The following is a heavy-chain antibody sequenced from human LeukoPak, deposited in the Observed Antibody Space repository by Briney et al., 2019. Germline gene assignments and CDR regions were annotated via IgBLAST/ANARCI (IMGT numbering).Heavy chain of an antibody. J-gene: IGHJ4*02. CDR3: AKVREAMVRGVIGAPFDY. CDR1: GFTFSSYA. Sequence: GGSLRLSCAASGFTFSSYAMSWVRQAPGKGLEWVSAISGSGGSTYYADSVKGRFTISRDNSKNTLYLQMNSLRAEDTAVYYCAKVREAMVRGVIGAPFDYWGQGTPVTVSS. D-gene: IGHD3-10*01. CDR2: ISGSGGST. V-gene: IGHV3-23*01.